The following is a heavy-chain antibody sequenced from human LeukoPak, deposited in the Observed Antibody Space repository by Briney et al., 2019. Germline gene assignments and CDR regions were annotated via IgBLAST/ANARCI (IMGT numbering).Heavy chain of an antibody. CDR2: IRYDGSNR. J-gene: IGHJ4*02. CDR3: ARGPSGYHNT. V-gene: IGHV3-30*02. CDR1: GFTFSSYG. Sequence: GGSLRLSCGVSGFTFSSYGMHWVRQAPGKGLEWVAYIRYDGSNRHYADSVKGRFTISRDNSKNTLYLQMNSLRAEDTAVYYCARGPSGYHNTGGQGTLVTVSS. D-gene: IGHD5-12*01.